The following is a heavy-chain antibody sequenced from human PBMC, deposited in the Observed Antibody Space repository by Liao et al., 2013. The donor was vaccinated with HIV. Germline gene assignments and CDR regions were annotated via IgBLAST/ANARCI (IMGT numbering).Heavy chain of an antibody. D-gene: IGHD6-6*01. V-gene: IGHV4-59*02. CDR1: GGSVSSYF. J-gene: IGHJ4*02. CDR3: VRASIAARLDF. Sequence: QVQLQESGPGLVKPSETLSLTCTVSGGSVSSYFWNWIRQAPGKGLEWIGYIYYGGTTNYNPSLSSRVTMSVDRSKGQFSLKLSSVTVADTAIYYCVRASIAARLDFWGQGKLVTVSS. CDR2: IYYGGTT.